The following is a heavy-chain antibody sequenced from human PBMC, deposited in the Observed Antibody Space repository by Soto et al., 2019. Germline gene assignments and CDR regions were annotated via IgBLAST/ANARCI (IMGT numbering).Heavy chain of an antibody. CDR3: AKASDYYDSSGRDAFDI. CDR1: GFTFDDYA. CDR2: ISWNSGSI. V-gene: IGHV3-9*01. Sequence: EVQLVESGGGLVQPGRSLRLSCAASGFTFDDYAMHWVRQAPGKGLEWVSGISWNSGSIGYADSVKGRFTISRDNAKNSLYLQMNSLRAEDTALYYCAKASDYYDSSGRDAFDIWGQGTMVTVPS. D-gene: IGHD3-22*01. J-gene: IGHJ3*02.